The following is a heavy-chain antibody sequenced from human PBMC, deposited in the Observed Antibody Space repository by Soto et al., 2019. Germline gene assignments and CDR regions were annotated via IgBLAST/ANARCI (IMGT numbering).Heavy chain of an antibody. J-gene: IGHJ4*02. CDR3: VRRVSGNYDY. V-gene: IGHV3-64*01. CDR1: GFTFSSYD. CDR2: ISSNGGTT. D-gene: IGHD1-7*01. Sequence: EVQLAESGGGMVQPGGSLRLSCVASGFTFSSYDMHWVRQAPGKGLEYVSSISSNGGTTYYGNSVKGRFTISRDNFKKPPDFQMGSLRAEDMAVYYCVRRVSGNYDYWGQGTLVTVSS.